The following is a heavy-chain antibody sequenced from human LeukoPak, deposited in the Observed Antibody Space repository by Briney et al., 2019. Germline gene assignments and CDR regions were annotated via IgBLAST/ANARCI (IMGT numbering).Heavy chain of an antibody. CDR1: EFTFSSYA. CDR2: ISGSGDYT. J-gene: IGHJ1*01. CDR3: AKETNYYHSGSYWEHIQH. Sequence: PGGSLRLSCAASEFTFSSYAMTWVRQAPGKGLEWVSSISGSGDYTYYRDPVKGRFTISRDNSKNTLYLQMNSLRAEDTAVYYCAKETNYYHSGSYWEHIQHWGQGTLVTVSS. D-gene: IGHD3-10*01. V-gene: IGHV3-23*01.